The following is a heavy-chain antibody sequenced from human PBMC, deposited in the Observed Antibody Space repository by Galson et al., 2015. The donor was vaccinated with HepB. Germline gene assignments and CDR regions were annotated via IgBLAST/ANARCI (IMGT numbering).Heavy chain of an antibody. CDR2: IYYSGST. CDR3: ARQPRSGWSGGYFDY. CDR1: GESVSPYY. V-gene: IGHV4-59*08. Sequence: ETLSLTCHVSGESVSPYYWRWIRQTPGKGLEWIAYIYYSGSTNYNPSLKSRVTISIDTSKKQVSLKMNSVTAADTAVYYCARQPRSGWSGGYFDYWGQGNLVTVSS. D-gene: IGHD6-19*01. J-gene: IGHJ4*02.